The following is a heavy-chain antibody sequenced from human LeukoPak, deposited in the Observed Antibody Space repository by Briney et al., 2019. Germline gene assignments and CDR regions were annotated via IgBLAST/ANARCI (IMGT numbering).Heavy chain of an antibody. V-gene: IGHV4-34*01. Sequence: SETLSLTCAVYGGSFSGYYWSWIRQPPGKGLEWIGEINHSGSTNYNPSLKSRVTISVDTSKNQLSLKLSSVTAADTAVYYCARDPTVDAFDIWGQGTMVTVSS. J-gene: IGHJ3*02. D-gene: IGHD4-17*01. CDR2: INHSGST. CDR1: GGSFSGYY. CDR3: ARDPTVDAFDI.